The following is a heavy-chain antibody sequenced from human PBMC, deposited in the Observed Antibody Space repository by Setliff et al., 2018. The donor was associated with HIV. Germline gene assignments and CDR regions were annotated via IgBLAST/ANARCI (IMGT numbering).Heavy chain of an antibody. CDR3: ARQDIPTGYYLFDY. CDR1: GYKFTGHH. J-gene: IGHJ4*03. CDR2: INPNMGDT. D-gene: IGHD3-9*01. V-gene: IGHV1-2*06. Sequence: ASVKVSCKASGYKFTGHHIQWMRQAPGQGLEWMGRINPNMGDTQYAQKSQGRIIMTRDTSINTVYMELSSLTSDDTALYYCARQDIPTGYYLFDYWGQGTMVTVSS.